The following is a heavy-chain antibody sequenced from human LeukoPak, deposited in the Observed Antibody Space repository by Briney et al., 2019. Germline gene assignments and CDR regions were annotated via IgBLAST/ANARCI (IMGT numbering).Heavy chain of an antibody. V-gene: IGHV1-18*01. D-gene: IGHD2-15*01. CDR3: ARERRYCNGGSCSTPLGGMDV. J-gene: IGHJ6*02. CDR2: VSAYNGNT. Sequence: GASVKVSCKASGGTFSSYAISWVRQAPGQGLEWMGWVSAYNGNTNYAQRLQGRVTMTTATSTSTAYMELRSLRSDDTAVYYCARERRYCNGGSCSTPLGGMDVWGQGTTVTVSS. CDR1: GGTFSSYA.